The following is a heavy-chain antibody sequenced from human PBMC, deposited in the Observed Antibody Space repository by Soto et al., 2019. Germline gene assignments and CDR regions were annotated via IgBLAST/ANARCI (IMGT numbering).Heavy chain of an antibody. CDR1: GFTFSSYS. D-gene: IGHD6-13*01. J-gene: IGHJ4*02. Sequence: EVQLVESGGGLVQPGGSLRLSCAASGFTFSSYSMNWVRQAPGKGLEWVSYISSSSSTIYYADSVKGRFTISRDNAKNSLYLQMNSLRAEDTAVYYCAREASGYSSSWYSSRLVPDPFFDYWGQGTLVTVSS. CDR3: AREASGYSSSWYSSRLVPDPFFDY. V-gene: IGHV3-48*01. CDR2: ISSSSSTI.